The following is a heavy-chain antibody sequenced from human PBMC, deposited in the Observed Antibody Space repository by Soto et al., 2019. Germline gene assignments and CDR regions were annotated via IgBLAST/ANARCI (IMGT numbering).Heavy chain of an antibody. Sequence: SETLSLTCTVSGGSISSSSYYWGWIRQPPGKGLEWIGSIYYSGSTYYNPSLKSRVTISVDTSKNQFSLKLSSVTAADTAVYYCAREQYYDFWSGYYTGESDYWGQGTLVTVSS. V-gene: IGHV4-39*01. CDR2: IYYSGST. CDR3: AREQYYDFWSGYYTGESDY. J-gene: IGHJ4*02. CDR1: GGSISSSSYY. D-gene: IGHD3-3*01.